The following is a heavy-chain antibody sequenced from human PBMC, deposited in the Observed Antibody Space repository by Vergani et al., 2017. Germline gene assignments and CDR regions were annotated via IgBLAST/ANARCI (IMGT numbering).Heavy chain of an antibody. CDR3: ARGNYYGSGTYFDP. Sequence: ELKLVESGGGFVQPGGSLRPSCAASGSTVSGHYMTWVRQAPGKGLESVSHIYSGDETYYADSVKGRVTISRDTSKNTLHLQINNLRVEDTAVYYCARGNYYGSGTYFDPWGQGTLVTVSS. V-gene: IGHV3-66*02. D-gene: IGHD3-10*01. CDR1: GSTVSGHY. J-gene: IGHJ5*02. CDR2: IYSGDET.